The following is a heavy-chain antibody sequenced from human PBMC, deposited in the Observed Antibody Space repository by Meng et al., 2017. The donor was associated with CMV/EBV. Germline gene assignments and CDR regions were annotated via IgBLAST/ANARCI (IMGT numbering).Heavy chain of an antibody. J-gene: IGHJ4*02. CDR2: ISSSSSYI. Sequence: GESLKISCAASGFTFSSYSMNWVRQAPGKGLEWVSSISSSSSYIYYADSVKGRFTNSRDNAKNSLYLQMNSLRAEDTAVYYCSGDGCSSTSCFYFDYWGQGTLVTVSS. V-gene: IGHV3-21*01. CDR1: GFTFSSYS. D-gene: IGHD2-2*01. CDR3: SGDGCSSTSCFYFDY.